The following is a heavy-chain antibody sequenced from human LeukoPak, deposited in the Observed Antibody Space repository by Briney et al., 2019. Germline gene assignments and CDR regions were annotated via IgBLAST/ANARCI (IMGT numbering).Heavy chain of an antibody. CDR1: GGSISSYY. CDR3: ARGRAYYDFWSGYSNFDY. Sequence: SETLSLTCTVSGGSISSYYWSWIRQPPGKGLEWIGYIYDSGGTNYNPSLKSRVTISVDTSKNQSSLKLSSVTAADTAVYYCARGRAYYDFWSGYSNFDYWGQGTLVTVSS. D-gene: IGHD3-3*01. CDR2: IYDSGGT. J-gene: IGHJ4*02. V-gene: IGHV4-59*12.